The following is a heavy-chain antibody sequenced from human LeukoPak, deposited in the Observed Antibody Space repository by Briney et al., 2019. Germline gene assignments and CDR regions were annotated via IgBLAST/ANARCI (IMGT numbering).Heavy chain of an antibody. CDR2: ISYDGSNK. CDR1: GFTFSSYA. Sequence: PGGSLRLSCTASGFTFSSYAMHWVRQAPGKGLEWVAVISYDGSNKYYADSVKGRFTISRDNSKNTLYLQMSSLRAEDTAVYYCAKDQDGSGSYWFDYWGQGTLVTVSS. D-gene: IGHD3-10*01. CDR3: AKDQDGSGSYWFDY. V-gene: IGHV3-30-3*01. J-gene: IGHJ4*02.